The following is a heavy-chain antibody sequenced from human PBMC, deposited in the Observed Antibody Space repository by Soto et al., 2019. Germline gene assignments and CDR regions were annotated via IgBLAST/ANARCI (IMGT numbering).Heavy chain of an antibody. CDR1: GCTFTSSI. Sequence: GAAVKVYRTASGCTFTSSINSWVRQARVQALAWMGWSRAYNGNTNYAQKLQGTVTMTTDTYTSTAYMELRSVRSEDTAVYYYARDDRSGSYYFDYSG. D-gene: IGHD1-26*01. CDR3: ARDDRSGSYYFDY. CDR2: SRAYNGNT. J-gene: IGHJ4*01. V-gene: IGHV1-18*01.